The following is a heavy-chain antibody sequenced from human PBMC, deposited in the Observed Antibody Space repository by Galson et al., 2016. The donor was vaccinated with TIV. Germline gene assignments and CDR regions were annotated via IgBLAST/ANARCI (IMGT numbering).Heavy chain of an antibody. J-gene: IGHJ4*02. Sequence: SLRLSCAASGFTFKYHGIHWVRQAPGKGLEWLADAWYDERSAYYADSVTGRFTIYRDNSKNTVCLQMNSLRAEDTAVYYCAGHFPIDGPLACYYFDCWGQGTLVTVSS. CDR1: GFTFKYHG. CDR2: AWYDERSA. CDR3: AGHFPIDGPLACYYFDC. D-gene: IGHD3-9*01. V-gene: IGHV3-33*01.